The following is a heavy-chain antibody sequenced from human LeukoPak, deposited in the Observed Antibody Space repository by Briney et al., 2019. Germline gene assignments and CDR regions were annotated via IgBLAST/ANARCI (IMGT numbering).Heavy chain of an antibody. D-gene: IGHD1-26*01. Sequence: GGSLRLSCAASGFTFSDYYMSWIRQAPGKGLEWVSYISSSGSTIYYADSVKGRFTISRDNAKNSLYLQMNSLRAEDTAVYYCARAQWELLYRPPIDYWGQGTLVTVSS. CDR1: GFTFSDYY. V-gene: IGHV3-11*04. CDR2: ISSSGSTI. J-gene: IGHJ4*02. CDR3: ARAQWELLYRPPIDY.